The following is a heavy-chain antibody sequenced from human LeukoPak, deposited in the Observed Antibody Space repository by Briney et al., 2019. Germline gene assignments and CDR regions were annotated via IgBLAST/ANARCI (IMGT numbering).Heavy chain of an antibody. J-gene: IGHJ4*02. Sequence: GGSLRLSCAVSGFTVSGNYMSWVRQAPGKGLEWVSLIYSGGTTYYADSVKGRFTISRDNSKNTLYLQMNSLRAEDTAVYYCARGGDYCGGDCYTDYWGQGTLVTVSS. CDR2: IYSGGTT. V-gene: IGHV3-53*01. CDR3: ARGGDYCGGDCYTDY. CDR1: GFTVSGNY. D-gene: IGHD2-21*02.